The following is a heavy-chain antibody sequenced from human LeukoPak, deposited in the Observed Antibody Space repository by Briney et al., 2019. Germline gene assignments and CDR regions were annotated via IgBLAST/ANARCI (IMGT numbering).Heavy chain of an antibody. V-gene: IGHV1-69*13. D-gene: IGHD3-22*01. Sequence: ASVNVSCKASGGTFNNFAISGVRQAPGEGLEWMGGIIPIVDTTNVAQKLQGRVTITADESTTTAYIELSSLRSDDPAVYYCARNYYDSSGPDYWGQGTLVTVSS. J-gene: IGHJ4*02. CDR1: GGTFNNFA. CDR2: IIPIVDTT. CDR3: ARNYYDSSGPDY.